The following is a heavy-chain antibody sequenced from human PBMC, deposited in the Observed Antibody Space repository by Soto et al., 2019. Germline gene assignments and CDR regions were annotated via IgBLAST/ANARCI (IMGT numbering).Heavy chain of an antibody. Sequence: GESLKISCKGSGYSFTSYWISWVRQMPGKGLEWMGRIDPSDSCTNYSPSFQGHVTISADKSISTAYLQWSSLKASDTAMYYCARHKIFANWFDPWGQGTLVTVSS. CDR3: ARHKIFANWFDP. V-gene: IGHV5-10-1*01. J-gene: IGHJ5*02. D-gene: IGHD3-3*01. CDR2: IDPSDSCT. CDR1: GYSFTSYW.